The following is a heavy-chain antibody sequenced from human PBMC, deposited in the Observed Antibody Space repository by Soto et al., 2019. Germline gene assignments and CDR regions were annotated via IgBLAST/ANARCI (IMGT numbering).Heavy chain of an antibody. CDR3: VRENYYYGMDV. Sequence: EVQVVESGGTLGQPGGSLKLSCAASGFDASVNFMTWVRQAPGKGLEWVSSINNAGTTFYADSVKGRFTISRDDSKNTLFLQMNSLRVEETAMYYCVRENYYYGMDVWGQGTAVTVSS. V-gene: IGHV3-66*01. CDR2: INNAGTT. J-gene: IGHJ6*02. CDR1: GFDASVNF.